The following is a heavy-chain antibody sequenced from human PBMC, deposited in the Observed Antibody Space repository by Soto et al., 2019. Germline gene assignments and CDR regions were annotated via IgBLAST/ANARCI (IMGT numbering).Heavy chain of an antibody. V-gene: IGHV4-30-4*01. Sequence: QVQLQESGPGPVKPSQTLSLTCTVSGGSISSGDYYWSWIRQPPGKGLEWIGYIYYSGSTYYNPSLKSRVTISVDTSKNPFSLMLSSLTAADTAVYYCARVPPEWYFDYWGQGTLVTVSS. D-gene: IGHD3-3*01. CDR3: ARVPPEWYFDY. CDR2: IYYSGST. CDR1: GGSISSGDYY. J-gene: IGHJ4*02.